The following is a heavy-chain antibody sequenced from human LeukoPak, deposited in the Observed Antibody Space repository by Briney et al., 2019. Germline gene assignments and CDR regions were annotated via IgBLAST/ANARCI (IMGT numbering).Heavy chain of an antibody. V-gene: IGHV4-34*01. Sequence: PSQTLSLTCAVYVGSFSGYYWSWIRQPPRKGLEWIGEINQSGSTNYNPSPKSRGTISVDTSKNQFSLKLSAVTAAHPAGYFCASLAYGDPSGDYWGQGTLVTVSS. CDR1: VGSFSGYY. D-gene: IGHD4-17*01. CDR2: INQSGST. CDR3: ASLAYGDPSGDY. J-gene: IGHJ4*02.